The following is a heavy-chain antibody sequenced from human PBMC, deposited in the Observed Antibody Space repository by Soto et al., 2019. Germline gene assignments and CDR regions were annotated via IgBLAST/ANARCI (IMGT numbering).Heavy chain of an antibody. Sequence: ASVKVSCKASGYTFTSYGISWVRQAPGQGLEWMGWISAYNGNTNYAQKLQGRVTTTTDTSTSTAYMELRSLRSDDTAVYYCARNPYSGSYFLPYYYYGMDVWGQGTTVTVSS. CDR3: ARNPYSGSYFLPYYYYGMDV. D-gene: IGHD1-26*01. V-gene: IGHV1-18*01. CDR1: GYTFTSYG. CDR2: ISAYNGNT. J-gene: IGHJ6*02.